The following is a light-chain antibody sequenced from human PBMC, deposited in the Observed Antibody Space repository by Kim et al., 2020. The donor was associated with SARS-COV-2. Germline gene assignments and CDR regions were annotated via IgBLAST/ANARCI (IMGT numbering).Light chain of an antibody. J-gene: IGKJ5*01. CDR3: QQSYSTPIT. CDR1: QSISSS. V-gene: IGKV1-39*01. Sequence: DIQMTQSPSPLSASVGDRVTITCRASQSISSSLNWYQQKPGKAPKLLIYAASSLQSGVPSRFSGSGSGTDFTLTISSLQPEDFATYYCQQSYSTPITFGQGTRLEIK. CDR2: AAS.